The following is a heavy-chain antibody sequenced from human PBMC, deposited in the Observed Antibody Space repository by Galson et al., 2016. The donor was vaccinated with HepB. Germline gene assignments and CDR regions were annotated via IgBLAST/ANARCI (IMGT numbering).Heavy chain of an antibody. CDR3: ARDVFPSFPMVREFDH. Sequence: SVKVSCKASGYTFTNFGISWVRQAAGQGLEWLGWISAYSGNTNYAPNLQDRVTMTTDTSTTTAYMELRSLISDDTAVYYCARDVFPSFPMVREFDHWGQGTLVTVSS. CDR1: GYTFTNFG. V-gene: IGHV1-18*01. CDR2: ISAYSGNT. J-gene: IGHJ4*02. D-gene: IGHD3-10*01.